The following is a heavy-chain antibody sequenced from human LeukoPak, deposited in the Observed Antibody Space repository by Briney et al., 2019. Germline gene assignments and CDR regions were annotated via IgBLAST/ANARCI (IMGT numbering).Heavy chain of an antibody. J-gene: IGHJ6*03. D-gene: IGHD5-18*01. V-gene: IGHV4-4*07. CDR1: GGSISSYY. CDR3: ARDPGYSYGGPHDYMDV. CDR2: IYTSGST. Sequence: SETLSLTRTVSGGSISSYYWSWIRQPAGKGLEWIGRIYTSGSTNYNPSLKSRVTMSVDTSKNQFSLKLSSVTAADTAVHYCARDPGYSYGGPHDYMDVWGKGTTVTVSS.